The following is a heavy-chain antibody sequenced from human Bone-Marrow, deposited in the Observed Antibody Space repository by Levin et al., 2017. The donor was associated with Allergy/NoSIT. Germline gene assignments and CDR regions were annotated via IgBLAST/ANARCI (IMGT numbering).Heavy chain of an antibody. D-gene: IGHD5-12*01. J-gene: IGHJ5*02. CDR1: GFTFSDYY. Sequence: GGSLRLSCAASGFTFSDYYMSWIRQAPGKGLEWVSYISSSGSTIYYADSVKGRFTISRDNAKNSLYLQMNSLRAEDTAVYYCARANIVATTDNWFDPWGQGTLVTVSS. CDR3: ARANIVATTDNWFDP. CDR2: ISSSGSTI. V-gene: IGHV3-11*01.